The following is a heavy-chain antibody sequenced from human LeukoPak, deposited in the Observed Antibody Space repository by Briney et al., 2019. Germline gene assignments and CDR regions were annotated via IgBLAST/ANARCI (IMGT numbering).Heavy chain of an antibody. D-gene: IGHD2-15*01. Sequence: PSQTLSLTCTVSGGSVSSSGYSWSWIRQSPGKGLEWIAYVYHSGSTYYNPSITGRVTMSVDRSKNQLSLRLTSVTAADTAVYFCARVHSFSGSNYPRYFDVWGRGALVIVSP. J-gene: IGHJ2*01. V-gene: IGHV4-30-2*06. CDR1: GGSVSSSGYS. CDR2: VYHSGST. CDR3: ARVHSFSGSNYPRYFDV.